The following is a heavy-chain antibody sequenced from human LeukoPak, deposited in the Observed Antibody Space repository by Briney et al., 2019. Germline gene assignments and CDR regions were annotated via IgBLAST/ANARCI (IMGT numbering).Heavy chain of an antibody. J-gene: IGHJ6*03. V-gene: IGHV1-8*01. CDR3: ARVFGYYDSSGYPTPYYYYYMDV. D-gene: IGHD3-22*01. CDR2: MNPYSGNT. CDR1: GYTFTSYD. Sequence: ASVKVSCKASGYTFTSYDINWVRQATGQGLEWMGWMNPYSGNTGYAQKFQGRVTMTRNTSISTAYMELSSLRSEDTAVYYCARVFGYYDSSGYPTPYYYYYMDVWGKGTTVTVSS.